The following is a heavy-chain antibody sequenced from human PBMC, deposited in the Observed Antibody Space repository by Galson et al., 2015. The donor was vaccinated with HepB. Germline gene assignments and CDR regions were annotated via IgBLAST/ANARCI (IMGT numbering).Heavy chain of an antibody. CDR3: ARDQRYCSSTSCYKDYYYGMDV. V-gene: IGHV3-7*03. D-gene: IGHD2-2*02. CDR1: GFTLSNFW. CDR2: INQDASEK. Sequence: GSLRLSCAASGFTLSNFWMSWVRQAPGKGLEWVANINQDASEKNYVDSVKGRFTISRDNAKNSLFLQMNSLRAEDTAVYYCARDQRYCSSTSCYKDYYYGMDVWGQRTTVTVSS. J-gene: IGHJ6*02.